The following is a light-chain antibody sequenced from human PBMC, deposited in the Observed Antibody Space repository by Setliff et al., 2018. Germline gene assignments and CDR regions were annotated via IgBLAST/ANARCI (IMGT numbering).Light chain of an antibody. V-gene: IGLV3-25*03. Sequence: ELTQPPSVSVSPGQTARITCSGDALPKQYAYWYQQKPGQAPVLVIYKDSERPSGIPERFSGSSSGTTVTLTISGVQAEDEADYYCQSADSSGTYYVFGTGTKVTV. CDR2: KDS. CDR1: ALPKQY. CDR3: QSADSSGTYYV. J-gene: IGLJ1*01.